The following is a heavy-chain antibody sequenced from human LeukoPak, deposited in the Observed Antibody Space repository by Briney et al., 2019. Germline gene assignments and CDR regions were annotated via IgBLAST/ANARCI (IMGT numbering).Heavy chain of an antibody. CDR3: ARCSGNGYDYSWLDP. CDR2: IYSSGST. Sequence: PSETLSLTCTVSGDSLSTYYWSWIRQPAGKGLEWIGRIYSSGSTNYNPSLKSRVTMSVDTSKNQFSLRLGSVTAADTAVYYCARCSGNGYDYSWLDPWGQGTLVTVSS. D-gene: IGHD5-12*01. V-gene: IGHV4-4*07. CDR1: GDSLSTYY. J-gene: IGHJ5*02.